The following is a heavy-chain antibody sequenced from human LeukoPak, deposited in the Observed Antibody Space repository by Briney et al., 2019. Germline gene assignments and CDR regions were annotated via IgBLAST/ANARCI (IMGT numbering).Heavy chain of an antibody. J-gene: IGHJ6*02. CDR3: ARDSKWGYCSGGSCYSEPGYYYYYGMDV. Sequence: SQTLSLTCTVSGGSIGSGDYSWSWIRQPPGKGLEWIGYIYYSGSTYYNPSLRSRVTISVDTSKNQFSLKLSSVTAADTAVYYCARDSKWGYCSGGSCYSEPGYYYYYGMDVWGQGTTVTVSS. V-gene: IGHV4-30-4*01. D-gene: IGHD2-15*01. CDR1: GGSIGSGDYS. CDR2: IYYSGST.